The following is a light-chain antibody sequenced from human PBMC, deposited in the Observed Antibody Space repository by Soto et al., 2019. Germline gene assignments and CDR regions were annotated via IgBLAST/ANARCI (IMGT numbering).Light chain of an antibody. CDR1: QSVLYTSNNKNY. Sequence: IVMTQSPDSLAVSLGERATINCKSSQSVLYTSNNKNYLAWYQHKPGQPPKLLISWASSRESGVPDRFSGSGSGTDFTLTINSLQAEDVAVYYCQHYYSSPFTFGPGTKVDIK. CDR2: WAS. V-gene: IGKV4-1*01. CDR3: QHYYSSPFT. J-gene: IGKJ3*01.